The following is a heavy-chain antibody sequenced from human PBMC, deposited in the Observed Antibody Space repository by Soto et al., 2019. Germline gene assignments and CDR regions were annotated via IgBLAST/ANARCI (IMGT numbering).Heavy chain of an antibody. CDR1: GYSISSGYY. J-gene: IGHJ4*02. V-gene: IGHV4-38-2*02. CDR2: IYHSGST. Sequence: SETLSLTCTVSGYSISSGYYWGWIRQPPGKGLEWIGSIYHSGSTYYNPSLKSRVTISVDTSKNQFSLKLSSVTAADTAVYYCARDEGADYWGQGTLVTVSS. CDR3: ARDEGADY. D-gene: IGHD1-26*01.